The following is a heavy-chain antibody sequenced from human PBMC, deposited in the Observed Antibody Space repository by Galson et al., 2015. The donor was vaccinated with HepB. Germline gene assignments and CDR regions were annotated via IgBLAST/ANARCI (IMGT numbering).Heavy chain of an antibody. CDR2: ISGSGSST. Sequence: SLRLSCAASGFTFSTYAMGWVRQAPGKGLDWVSGISGSGSSTYYADSVKGRFTISRDNSKNTLFLEMNSLRVEDTAVYYCAKVPVGRWYFDLWGRGTLVTVSS. D-gene: IGHD3-10*01. CDR3: AKVPVGRWYFDL. CDR1: GFTFSTYA. V-gene: IGHV3-23*01. J-gene: IGHJ2*01.